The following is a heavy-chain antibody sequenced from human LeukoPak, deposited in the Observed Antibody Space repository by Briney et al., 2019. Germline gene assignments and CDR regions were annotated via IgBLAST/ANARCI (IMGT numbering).Heavy chain of an antibody. J-gene: IGHJ4*02. CDR3: AIDPNWGTHS. CDR1: GFTFSTYT. Sequence: GGSLRLSCAASGFTFSTYTMYWVRHPPGKRLEWVSIIGNNGGGIHYADSVKGRFTISRDNFKNALYLQMNSLRVEDTAVYYCAIDPNWGTHSWGQGVLVTVSS. V-gene: IGHV3-23*01. CDR2: IGNNGGGI. D-gene: IGHD7-27*01.